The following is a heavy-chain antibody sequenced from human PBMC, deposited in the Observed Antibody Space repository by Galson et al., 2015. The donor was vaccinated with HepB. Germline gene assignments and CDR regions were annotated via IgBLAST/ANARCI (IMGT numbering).Heavy chain of an antibody. V-gene: IGHV4-59*01. CDR3: ARVGGGYCSSTSCYPDDAFDI. D-gene: IGHD2-2*01. CDR1: GGPISSYY. J-gene: IGHJ3*02. Sequence: ETLSLTCTVSGGPISSYYWSWIRQPPGKGLEWIGYIYYSGSTNYNPSLKSRVTISVDTSKNQFSLKLSSVTAADTAVYYCARVGGGYCSSTSCYPDDAFDIWGQGTMVTVSS. CDR2: IYYSGST.